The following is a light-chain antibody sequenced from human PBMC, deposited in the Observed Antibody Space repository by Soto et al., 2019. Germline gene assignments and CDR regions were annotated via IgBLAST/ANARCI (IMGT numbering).Light chain of an antibody. V-gene: IGKV1-17*03. CDR3: IQHSTYPPT. Sequence: DFQMTQSPSAMSASVGDRVTITCRASQGISNYLAWFQQKPGKVPKRLIYGASSLQSGVPSRFSGSGSGTEFTLTISSLQPEDFATYYRIQHSTYPPTFGGGTKVDIK. J-gene: IGKJ4*01. CDR1: QGISNY. CDR2: GAS.